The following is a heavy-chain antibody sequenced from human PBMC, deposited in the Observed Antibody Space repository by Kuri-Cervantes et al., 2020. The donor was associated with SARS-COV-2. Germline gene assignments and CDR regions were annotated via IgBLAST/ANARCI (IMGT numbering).Heavy chain of an antibody. CDR2: ISYDGSNK. Sequence: LSLTCAASGFTFSSYAMHWVRQAPGKGLEWVAVISYDGSNKYYADSVKGRFTISRDNSKNTLYLQMNSLRAEDTAVYYCARDSGSYWSITYYYYMDVWGKGTTVTVSS. V-gene: IGHV3-30-3*01. J-gene: IGHJ6*03. CDR1: GFTFSSYA. CDR3: ARDSGSYWSITYYYYMDV. D-gene: IGHD1-26*01.